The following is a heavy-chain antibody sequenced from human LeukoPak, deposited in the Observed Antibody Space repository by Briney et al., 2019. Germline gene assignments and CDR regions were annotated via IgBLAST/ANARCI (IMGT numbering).Heavy chain of an antibody. CDR2: INQSGST. CDR1: GGSFSGYY. J-gene: IGHJ4*02. CDR3: ARGRSYGSGSHFDY. Sequence: SETLSLTCAVYGGSFSGYYWSWIRQPPGKGLEWIGEINQSGSTNYNPSLKSRVTISVDTSKNQFSLKLSSVTAADTAVYYCARGRSYGSGSHFDYWGQGTLVTVSS. D-gene: IGHD3-10*01. V-gene: IGHV4-34*01.